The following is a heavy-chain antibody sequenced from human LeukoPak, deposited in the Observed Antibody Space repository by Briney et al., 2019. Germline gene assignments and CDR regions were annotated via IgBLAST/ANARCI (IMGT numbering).Heavy chain of an antibody. J-gene: IGHJ4*02. CDR2: IYSSGST. CDR1: GGSINNYY. V-gene: IGHV4-4*07. CDR3: AREIYYDSSAYDY. D-gene: IGHD3-22*01. Sequence: SETLSLTCTVSGGSINNYYWSWIRQPAGKGLEWIGLIYSSGSTSYNPSLKSRVTMSVDTSKKQLSLKLSSLTAADTAIYYCAREIYYDSSAYDYWGQGTLVTVSS.